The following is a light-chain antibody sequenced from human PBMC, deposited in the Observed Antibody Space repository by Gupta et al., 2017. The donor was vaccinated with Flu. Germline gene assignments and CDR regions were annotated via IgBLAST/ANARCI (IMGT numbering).Light chain of an antibody. Sequence: PGTLSLSPGERATLSCRASQSISRDLLGWQQQTPAQTPRLIIYAASNNAVGNTDRFGGGGDNKDFTLTSNRREHEDCAVYYLQHHHTSITFGHGTKVE. J-gene: IGKJ1*01. CDR2: AAS. V-gene: IGKV3-20*01. CDR1: QSISRDL. CDR3: QHHHTSIT.